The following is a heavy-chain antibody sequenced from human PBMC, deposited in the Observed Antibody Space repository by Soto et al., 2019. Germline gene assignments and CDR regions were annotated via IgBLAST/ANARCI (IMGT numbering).Heavy chain of an antibody. V-gene: IGHV3-74*01. J-gene: IGHJ4*02. D-gene: IGHD2-21*01. CDR3: ARPSYYGGGTPFGY. Sequence: EVHLVESGGGLVQPGGSLRLSCAASGFTFSSYWMHWVRQAPGKGLVWVSRLNTDGSSTTYADSVKGRFTISRDNAKNTLFLQMTCLRAEDTAVYYCARPSYYGGGTPFGYWGQGPLVTDSP. CDR1: GFTFSSYW. CDR2: LNTDGSST.